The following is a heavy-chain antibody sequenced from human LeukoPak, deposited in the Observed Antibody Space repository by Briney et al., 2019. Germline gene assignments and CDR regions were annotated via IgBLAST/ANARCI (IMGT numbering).Heavy chain of an antibody. Sequence: PGGSLRLSCGVSGFSISDNYMTWVRQAPGKGLEWVSAISGSGGSTYYADSVKGRFTISRDNSKNTLYLQMNSLRAEDTAVYYCAKERIEQLRSPGDYWGQGTLVTVSS. CDR2: ISGSGGST. D-gene: IGHD3-3*01. V-gene: IGHV3-23*01. CDR3: AKERIEQLRSPGDY. CDR1: GFSISDNY. J-gene: IGHJ4*02.